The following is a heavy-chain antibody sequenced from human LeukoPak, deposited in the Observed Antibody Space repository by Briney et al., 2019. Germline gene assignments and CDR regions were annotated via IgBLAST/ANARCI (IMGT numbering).Heavy chain of an antibody. J-gene: IGHJ5*02. D-gene: IGHD3-3*01. CDR1: GYTFTSYD. Sequence: ASVKVSCKASGYTFTSYDINWVRHATGQGREWMGWMNPISGNTGYAQKFPGRVTMTRNTSISTAYMELSSLRSEDTAVYYCARSDSRDDFWSGYYTGIDWFDPWGQGTLVTVSS. V-gene: IGHV1-8*01. CDR2: MNPISGNT. CDR3: ARSDSRDDFWSGYYTGIDWFDP.